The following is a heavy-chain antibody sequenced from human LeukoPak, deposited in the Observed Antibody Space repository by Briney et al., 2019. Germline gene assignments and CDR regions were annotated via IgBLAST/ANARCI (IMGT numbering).Heavy chain of an antibody. CDR1: GGSISIGGYY. V-gene: IGHV4-31*03. Sequence: PSETLSLACTVSGGSISIGGYYWSWIRQNPGTGLERIGYIYFSGSAYYNPSLKSRVTISIDKSKNQFYLRLTSVTAADTAVYYCARHATTLEALDIWGQGTMVFVSS. CDR2: IYFSGSA. J-gene: IGHJ3*02. D-gene: IGHD1-7*01. CDR3: ARHATTLEALDI.